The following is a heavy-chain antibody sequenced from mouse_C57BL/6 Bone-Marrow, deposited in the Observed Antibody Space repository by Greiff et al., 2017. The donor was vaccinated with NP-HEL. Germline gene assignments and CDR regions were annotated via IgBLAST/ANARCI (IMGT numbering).Heavy chain of an antibody. Sequence: VQLQQSVAELVRPGASVKLSCTASGFNFKNTYMHWVKQRPEQGLEWIGRIDPANGNTKYAPKFQGKATITADTSSNTAYLQLSSLTAEDTAIYYCARSECDGDYGFAYWGQGTRVTVSA. CDR1: GFNFKNTY. J-gene: IGHJ3*01. CDR2: IDPANGNT. D-gene: IGHD2-13*01. CDR3: ARSECDGDYGFAY. V-gene: IGHV14-3*01.